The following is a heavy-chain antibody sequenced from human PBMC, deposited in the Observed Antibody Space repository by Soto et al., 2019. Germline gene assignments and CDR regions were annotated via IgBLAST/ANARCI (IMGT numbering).Heavy chain of an antibody. CDR1: GGSISSGGYY. D-gene: IGHD5-18*01. Sequence: SETLSLTCTVSGGSISSGGYYWSWIRQHPGKGLEWIGYIYYSGSTYYNPSLKSRVTISVDTSKNQSSLKLSSVTAADTAVYYCARGKGIQLWPAVGATYFDYWGQGTLVTVSS. V-gene: IGHV4-31*03. J-gene: IGHJ4*02. CDR3: ARGKGIQLWPAVGATYFDY. CDR2: IYYSGST.